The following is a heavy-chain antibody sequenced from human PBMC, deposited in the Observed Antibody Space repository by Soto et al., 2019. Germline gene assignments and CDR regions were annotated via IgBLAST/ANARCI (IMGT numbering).Heavy chain of an antibody. D-gene: IGHD3-10*01. V-gene: IGHV4-39*01. CDR2: IDYSGDT. Sequence: PSETLSLPCSVSVDSIINSGNYWGWSLRPPGNGLEWIGTIDYSGDTSYNPSLRSRVTISADTSKNQFSLRLSSVSVADTAVYYCARRPPLYASESSRFDIWGQGALVTVSS. CDR3: ARRPPLYASESSRFDI. J-gene: IGHJ4*02. CDR1: VDSIINSGNY.